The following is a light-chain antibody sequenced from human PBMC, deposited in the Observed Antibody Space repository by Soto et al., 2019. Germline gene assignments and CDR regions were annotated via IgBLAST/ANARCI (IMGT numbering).Light chain of an antibody. J-gene: IGLJ1*01. CDR2: EDT. CDR3: QSYDTSLTYV. CDR1: SSNVGAGYG. Sequence: QYVLMQPPSVSGAPGQSVTISCTGTSSNVGAGYGVYWYQKLPGTAPKLLILEDTNRPSGLPDRFSASTSGISASLTITGLQAEDEADYYCQSYDTSLTYVFGTGTKLTVL. V-gene: IGLV1-40*01.